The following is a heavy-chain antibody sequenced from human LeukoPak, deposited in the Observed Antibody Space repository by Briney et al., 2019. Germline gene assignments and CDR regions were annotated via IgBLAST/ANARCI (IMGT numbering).Heavy chain of an antibody. CDR1: GFTFSGSA. CDR2: IRSKANSYAT. Sequence: GGSLRLSCAASGFTFSGSAMHWVRQASGKGLEWVGRIRSKANSYATAYAASVKGRFTISRDDSKNTAYLQMNSLKTEDTAVYYCTRFVNYGDYYYGTDVWGQGTTVTVSS. V-gene: IGHV3-73*01. CDR3: TRFVNYGDYYYGTDV. D-gene: IGHD4-17*01. J-gene: IGHJ6*02.